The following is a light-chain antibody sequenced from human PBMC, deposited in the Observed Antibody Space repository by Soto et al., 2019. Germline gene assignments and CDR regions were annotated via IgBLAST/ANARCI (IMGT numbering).Light chain of an antibody. J-gene: IGKJ2*01. Sequence: DIQITQSPSSLSASVGDRVTITCQASQDITNYLSWYQQKPGKAPKPLIYDASNLETGVPSRFSGSGSGTEFTLTISSLQPDDSATYYCQQYNGYYVFGQGTK. CDR1: QDITNY. CDR2: DAS. V-gene: IGKV1-33*01. CDR3: QQYNGYYV.